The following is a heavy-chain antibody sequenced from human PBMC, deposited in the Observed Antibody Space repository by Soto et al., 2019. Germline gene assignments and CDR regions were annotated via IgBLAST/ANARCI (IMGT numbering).Heavy chain of an antibody. CDR3: ARLEGLATISYYFDY. J-gene: IGHJ4*02. CDR1: GDSINSDNYY. Sequence: QLQLQESGPGLVKPSETLSLTCSVSGDSINSDNYYWGGLRQPPGKGLEWIGSIYYRGNTYYNPSLKTRVTISLDKSKSQFSLKLNSVTAADSAVYFCARLEGLATISYYFDYWGQGTLVTVSS. V-gene: IGHV4-39*01. D-gene: IGHD5-12*01. CDR2: IYYRGNT.